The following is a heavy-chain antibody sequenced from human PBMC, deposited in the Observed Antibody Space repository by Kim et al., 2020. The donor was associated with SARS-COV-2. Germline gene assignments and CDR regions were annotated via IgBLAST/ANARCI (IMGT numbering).Heavy chain of an antibody. CDR2: INEDGREK. CDR3: AREYYYNISGHKAVGY. CDR1: GFAFNTYC. Sequence: GGSLRLSCAASGFAFNTYCMSWVRQAPGKGLEWVANINEDGREKNYVDSVKGRFTISRDNAKNSLYLQMNSLRVEDTAVYYCAREYYYNISGHKAVGYWGQGSLVTVSS. D-gene: IGHD3-22*01. V-gene: IGHV3-7*03. J-gene: IGHJ4*02.